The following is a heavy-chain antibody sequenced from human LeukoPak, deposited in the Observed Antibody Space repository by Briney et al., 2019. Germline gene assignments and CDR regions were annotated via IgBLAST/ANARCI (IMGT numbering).Heavy chain of an antibody. CDR1: GFIFSTYS. J-gene: IGHJ4*02. CDR3: ARGTTVNDY. CDR2: ISSSTNM. V-gene: IGHV3-48*02. D-gene: IGHD4-11*01. Sequence: GGSLRLSCAASGFIFSTYSMNWVRQAPRKGLEWVSYISSSTNMYYADSVKGRFTISRDNAKNSLYLQMNSLRDEDTAVYFCARGTTVNDYWGQGTLVTVSS.